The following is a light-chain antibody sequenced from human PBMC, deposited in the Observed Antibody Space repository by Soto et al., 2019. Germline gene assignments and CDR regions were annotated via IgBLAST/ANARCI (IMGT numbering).Light chain of an antibody. CDR3: QHYCCSPLYT. CDR2: GAS. CDR1: QSVRSNY. V-gene: IGKV3-20*01. J-gene: IGKJ2*01. Sequence: EIVLTQSPGTLSLSPGEGATLSCRASQSVRSNYLAWYQQKPGQAPRLLIYGASSRATGIPDRFCGSGSGTDFTLTIIRLEPEDFAVYYCQHYCCSPLYTFDQGTKLEIK.